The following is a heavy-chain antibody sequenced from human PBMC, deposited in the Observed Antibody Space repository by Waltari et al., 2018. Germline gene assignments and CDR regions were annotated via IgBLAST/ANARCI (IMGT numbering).Heavy chain of an antibody. Sequence: QVQLVQPGAAVKKLGPSVKFSCQFSGYTLSALSIHWVRQAPETRLEGLEGRGGFDPDEGETIDAQKGQGRVTMTEETSTDTAYMELSSLKSEDTAVYYWATDTVPECSSTSCPNSNDYWGQGTLVTVSA. V-gene: IGHV1-24*01. CDR3: ATDTVPECSSTSCPNSNDY. CDR1: GYTLSALS. D-gene: IGHD2-2*01. J-gene: IGHJ4*02. CDR2: FDPDEGET.